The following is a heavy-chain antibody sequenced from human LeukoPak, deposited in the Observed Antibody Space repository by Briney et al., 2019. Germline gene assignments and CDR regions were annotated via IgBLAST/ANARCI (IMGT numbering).Heavy chain of an antibody. D-gene: IGHD3-16*02. CDR3: ARGSYDYVWGSYRHPPRFDY. V-gene: IGHV4-34*01. CDR1: GGSISSYY. CDR2: INHSGST. Sequence: SETLSLTCTVSGGSISSYYWSWIRQPPGKGLEWIGEINHSGSTNYNPSLKSRVTISVDTSKNQFSLKLSSVTAADTAVYYCARGSYDYVWGSYRHPPRFDYWGQGTLVTVSS. J-gene: IGHJ4*02.